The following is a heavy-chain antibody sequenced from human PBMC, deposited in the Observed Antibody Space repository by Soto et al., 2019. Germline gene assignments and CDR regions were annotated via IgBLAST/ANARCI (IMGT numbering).Heavy chain of an antibody. D-gene: IGHD3-10*01. CDR1: GESFSGYY. Sequence: PSETLSLTCAVYGESFSGYYWSWIRQPPRKGLEWIGEINHSGSTNYNPSLKSRVTISVDTSKNQFSLKLSSVTAADTAVYYCASPSSYYYGSGSYYTYWGKGTLVNVSS. CDR3: ASPSSYYYGSGSYYTY. J-gene: IGHJ4*02. V-gene: IGHV4-34*01. CDR2: INHSGST.